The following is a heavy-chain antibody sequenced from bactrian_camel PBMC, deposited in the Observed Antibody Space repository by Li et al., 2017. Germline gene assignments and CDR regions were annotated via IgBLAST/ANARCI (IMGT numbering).Heavy chain of an antibody. CDR1: GYTYTFSR. CDR2: IDSTGKI. V-gene: IGHV3S53*01. CDR3: AAVVGYECSSGSWSEALVYDY. Sequence: VQLVESGGGSVQAGGSLRLSCAASGYTYTFSRHCMGWFRQAPGKEREGVAAIDSTGKIIYADSVKGRFTISKDNAKNTLSLQMSSLKPEDTAMYYCAAVVGYECSSGSWSEALVYDYWGQGTQVTVS. J-gene: IGHJ4*01. D-gene: IGHD3*01.